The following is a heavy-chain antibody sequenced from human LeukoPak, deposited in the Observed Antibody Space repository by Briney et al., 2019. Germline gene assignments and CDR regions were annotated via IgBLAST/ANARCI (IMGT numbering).Heavy chain of an antibody. J-gene: IGHJ4*02. D-gene: IGHD3-10*01. CDR1: GGSFSGYY. V-gene: IGHV4-34*01. CDR3: ARVSGNYGSGSYLDY. CDR2: INHSGST. Sequence: SENLSLTCAVYGGSFSGYYWSWIRQPPGKGLEWIGEINHSGSTNYNPSLKSRVTISVDTSKNQFSPKLSSVTAADTAVYYCARVSGNYGSGSYLDYWGQGTLVTVSS.